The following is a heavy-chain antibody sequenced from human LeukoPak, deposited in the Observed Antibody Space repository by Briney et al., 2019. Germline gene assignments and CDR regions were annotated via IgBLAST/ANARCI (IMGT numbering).Heavy chain of an antibody. CDR1: GFTFSSYW. J-gene: IGHJ6*02. CDR2: INSDGSST. D-gene: IGHD6-13*01. V-gene: IGHV3-74*01. CDR3: ARDRPPYSSSWSSYYYYGMDV. Sequence: GGSLRLSCAASGFTFSSYWMHWVRQAPGKGLVWVSRINSDGSSTSYADSVKGRFTISRDNPKNTLYLQMNSLRAEDTAVYYCARDRPPYSSSWSSYYYYGMDVWGQGTTVTVSS.